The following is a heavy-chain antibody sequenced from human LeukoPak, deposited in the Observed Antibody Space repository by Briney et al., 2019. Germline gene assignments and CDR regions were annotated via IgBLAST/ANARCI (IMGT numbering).Heavy chain of an antibody. CDR2: IYYSGST. V-gene: IGHV4-30-4*01. CDR1: GGSISSGDYY. CDR3: AKGYCSGGSCYPLPHWFDP. Sequence: SETLSLTCTVSGGSISSGDYYWSWIRQPPGKGLEWIGYIYYSGSTYYNPSLKSRVTISVDTSKNQFSLKLSSLTAADTAVYYCAKGYCSGGSCYPLPHWFDPWGQGTLVTVSS. D-gene: IGHD2-15*01. J-gene: IGHJ5*02.